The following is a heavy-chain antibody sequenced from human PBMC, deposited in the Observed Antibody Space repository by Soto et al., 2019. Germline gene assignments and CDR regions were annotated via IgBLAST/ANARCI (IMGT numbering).Heavy chain of an antibody. J-gene: IGHJ6*02. V-gene: IGHV3-33*01. CDR1: GFTFSSYG. CDR2: IRYDGSNK. CDR3: ARDRTFYGSGSKGMDF. Sequence: XLSLSCVTSGFTFSSYGMHWVRQAPGKGLEWLAIIRYDGSNKYYGDSVKGRFTISRDNSNNTLYPEMNNLRAEDTAVYYCARDRTFYGSGSKGMDFWGQGTTVTVSS. D-gene: IGHD3-10*01.